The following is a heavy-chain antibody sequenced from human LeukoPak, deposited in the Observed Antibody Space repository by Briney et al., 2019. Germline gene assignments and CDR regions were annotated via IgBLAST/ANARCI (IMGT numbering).Heavy chain of an antibody. J-gene: IGHJ2*01. V-gene: IGHV3-30-3*01. Sequence: GRSLRLSCAASGFTFSSYDMHWVRQAPGKGLEWVAVISYNGNNKYCADSVKGRFTISRDNSKKTLYLQMNSLRAEDTAVYYCARDGYNEEDWYFDLWGRGILATVSS. CDR3: ARDGYNEEDWYFDL. CDR1: GFTFSSYD. CDR2: ISYNGNNK. D-gene: IGHD5-24*01.